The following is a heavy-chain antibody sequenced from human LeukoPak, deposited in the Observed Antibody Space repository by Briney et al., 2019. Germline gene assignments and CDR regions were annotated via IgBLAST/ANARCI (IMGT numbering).Heavy chain of an antibody. CDR2: VSGRGGGT. D-gene: IGHD2-15*01. V-gene: IGHV3-23*01. CDR3: AKDGY. Sequence: SGGSLRLSCAASGFTFSTYGMNWVRQAPGKGLEWVSGVSGRGGGTYYADSVKGRFTISRDSSKNTFYLQMNSLRADDTAVYYCAKDGYWGQGTLVTVSS. CDR1: GFTFSTYG. J-gene: IGHJ4*02.